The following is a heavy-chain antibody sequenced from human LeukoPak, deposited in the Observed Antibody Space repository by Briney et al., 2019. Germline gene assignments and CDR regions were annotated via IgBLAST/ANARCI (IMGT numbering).Heavy chain of an antibody. V-gene: IGHV1-69*06. J-gene: IGHJ4*02. D-gene: IGHD3-10*01. CDR2: IIPIFGTA. CDR1: GGTFSRYA. CDR3: ARGEDTMVRGVDY. Sequence: SVKGSCKASGGTFSRYAISGERQAPGQGLEWMGGIIPIFGTANYAQKFQGRVTITADKSTSTAYMELSSLRSEDTAVYYCARGEDTMVRGVDYWGQGTLVTVSS.